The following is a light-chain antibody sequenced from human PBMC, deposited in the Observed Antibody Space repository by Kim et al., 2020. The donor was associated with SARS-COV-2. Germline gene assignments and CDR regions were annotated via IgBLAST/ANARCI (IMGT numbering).Light chain of an antibody. CDR1: QSVSSY. Sequence: SPGERATLSGRDSQSVSSYLAWYQQKTGEAPRLLIYDASNRATGIPARFSGSGSGTDFTLTISSLEPEDFAVYYCQQRSNWPPLTFGGGTKVDIK. J-gene: IGKJ4*01. CDR2: DAS. CDR3: QQRSNWPPLT. V-gene: IGKV3-11*01.